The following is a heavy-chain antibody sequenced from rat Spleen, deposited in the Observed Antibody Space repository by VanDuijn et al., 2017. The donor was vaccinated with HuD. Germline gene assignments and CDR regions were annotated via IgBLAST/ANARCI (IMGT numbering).Heavy chain of an antibody. CDR1: GFSLTSYH. V-gene: IGHV2S12*01. J-gene: IGHJ3*01. D-gene: IGHD1-12*03. CDR2: ILSGGST. CDR3: TRGYYDGYYHVRFAY. Sequence: QVQLKESGPGLVQPSQTLSLTCTVSGFSLTSYHVSWVRQPPGKGLEWIAAILSGGSTYYNSALKSRLSISRDTSKSQVFLKMNSLQTDDTAIYFCTRGYYDGYYHVRFAYWGQGTLVTVSS.